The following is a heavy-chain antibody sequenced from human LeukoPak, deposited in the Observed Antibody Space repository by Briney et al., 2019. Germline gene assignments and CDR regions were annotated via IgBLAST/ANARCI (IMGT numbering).Heavy chain of an antibody. J-gene: IGHJ4*02. D-gene: IGHD3-9*01. CDR1: GGTFSSYA. CDR2: IIPILGIA. V-gene: IGHV1-69*04. Sequence: SVKVSCKASGGTFSSYAISWVRQAPGQGLEWMGRIIPILGIANYAQKFQGRVTITADKSTSTAYMELSSLRSEDTAVYYCARDYDILTGYYWNYWGQGTLVTVSS. CDR3: ARDYDILTGYYWNY.